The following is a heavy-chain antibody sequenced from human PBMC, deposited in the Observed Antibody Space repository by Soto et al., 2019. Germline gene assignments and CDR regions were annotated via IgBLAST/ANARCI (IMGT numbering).Heavy chain of an antibody. Sequence: VKESCTCTGYTFTNYYMNWLRQAPGQEREWMGIINPSGGNKSYEQKFQGRVTTTRDTYTSKVYMEQSSLRSEDTAVYHCARDRYLTYYYDSSGYYYFDYWAQGTLVTVSS. CDR3: ARDRYLTYYYDSSGYYYFDY. V-gene: IGHV1-46*01. J-gene: IGHJ4*02. D-gene: IGHD3-22*01. CDR2: INPSGGNK. CDR1: GYTFTNYY.